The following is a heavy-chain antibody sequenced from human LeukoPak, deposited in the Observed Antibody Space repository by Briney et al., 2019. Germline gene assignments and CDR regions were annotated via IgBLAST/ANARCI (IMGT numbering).Heavy chain of an antibody. CDR2: IYPGDSDT. D-gene: IGHD6-13*01. Sequence: GESLKISCKGSGYSFTSYWIGWVRQMPGKGLEWMGIIYPGDSDTRYSPSFQGQVTISADKSISTAYLQMNSLRAEDTAVYYCARDYVVAAAGKIPFDYWGQGTLVTVSS. CDR3: ARDYVVAAAGKIPFDY. CDR1: GYSFTSYW. J-gene: IGHJ4*02. V-gene: IGHV5-51*01.